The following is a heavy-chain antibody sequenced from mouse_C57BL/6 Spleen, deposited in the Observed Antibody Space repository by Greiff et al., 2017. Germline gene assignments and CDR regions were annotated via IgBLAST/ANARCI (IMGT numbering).Heavy chain of an antibody. Sequence: EVQLQQSGPELVKPGASVKISCKASGYTFTDYYMNWVKQSHGKSLEWIGDINPNNGGTSYNQKFKGKATLTVDKSSSTANMELRSLTSEDSAVYYCARHPGWDGAWFAYWGQGTLVTVSA. CDR2: INPNNGGT. J-gene: IGHJ3*01. V-gene: IGHV1-26*01. CDR3: ARHPGWDGAWFAY. CDR1: GYTFTDYY. D-gene: IGHD4-1*01.